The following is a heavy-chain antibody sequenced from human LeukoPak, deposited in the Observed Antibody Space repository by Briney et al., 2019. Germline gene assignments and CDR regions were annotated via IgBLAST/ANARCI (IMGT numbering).Heavy chain of an antibody. CDR2: IKRDGSQK. V-gene: IGHV3-7*03. Sequence: GSLRLSCAAPGFSFSSNWMGWVRQAPGKGLEWVAHIKRDGSQKYYLDSVKGRFTISRDNAKNSLYLQMSNLRAEDTAVYFCARGGGLDVWGQGATVTVSS. D-gene: IGHD3-16*01. CDR3: ARGGGLDV. J-gene: IGHJ6*02. CDR1: GFSFSSNW.